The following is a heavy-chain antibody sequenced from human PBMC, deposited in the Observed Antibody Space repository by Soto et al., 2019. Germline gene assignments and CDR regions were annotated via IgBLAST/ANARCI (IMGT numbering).Heavy chain of an antibody. CDR2: IYSSGST. J-gene: IGHJ3*02. CDR1: GGSISSVDYY. V-gene: IGHV4-30-4*01. CDR3: ARAGDSYGHPAFDI. Sequence: QVQLQESGPGLVKPSQTLSLTCTVSGGSISSVDYYWSWIRQPPGKGLEWIGYIYSSGSTYYNPSLETRVTISVDTSKNQFSLKLSSVTAAATAVYYCARAGDSYGHPAFDIWGQGTMVTVSS. D-gene: IGHD5-18*01.